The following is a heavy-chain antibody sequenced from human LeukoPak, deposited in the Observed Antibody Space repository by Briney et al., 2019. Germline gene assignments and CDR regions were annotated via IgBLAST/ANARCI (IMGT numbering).Heavy chain of an antibody. Sequence: GASVKVSCKASGYTFTGYYMHWVRQAPGQGLEWMGWINPNSGGTNYAQKFQGWVTMTRDTSISTAYMELRSLRSDDTAVYYCARGSRGARNNYGETLGYWGQGTLVTVSS. CDR3: ARGSRGARNNYGETLGY. D-gene: IGHD1/OR15-1a*01. J-gene: IGHJ4*02. CDR2: INPNSGGT. V-gene: IGHV1-2*04. CDR1: GYTFTGYY.